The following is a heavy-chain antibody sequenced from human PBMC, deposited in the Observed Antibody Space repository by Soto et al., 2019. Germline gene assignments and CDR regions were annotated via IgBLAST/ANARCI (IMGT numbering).Heavy chain of an antibody. J-gene: IGHJ4*02. CDR2: ISGSGGST. V-gene: IGHV3-23*01. Sequence: GGSLRLSCAASGFTFSSYAMSWVRQAPGKGLEWVSAISGSGGSTYYADSVKGRFTISRDNSKNTLYLQMNSLRAEDTAVYYCAKGDFWSGYLGYFDYWGQGTLVTVSS. D-gene: IGHD3-3*01. CDR1: GFTFSSYA. CDR3: AKGDFWSGYLGYFDY.